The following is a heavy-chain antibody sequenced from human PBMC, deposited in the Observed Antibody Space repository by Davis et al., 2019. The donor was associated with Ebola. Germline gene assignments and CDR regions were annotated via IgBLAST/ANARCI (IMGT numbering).Heavy chain of an antibody. Sequence: AASVKVSCKASGYTFTSYTISWVRQAPGQGLEWMGRIIPILGIANYAQKFQGRVTITADESTSTAYMELSSLRSEDTAVYYCARDRRTKGSGYYYYYYGMDVWGKGTTVTVSS. J-gene: IGHJ6*04. CDR3: ARDRRTKGSGYYYYYYGMDV. CDR1: GYTFTSYT. D-gene: IGHD3-22*01. V-gene: IGHV1-69*04. CDR2: IIPILGIA.